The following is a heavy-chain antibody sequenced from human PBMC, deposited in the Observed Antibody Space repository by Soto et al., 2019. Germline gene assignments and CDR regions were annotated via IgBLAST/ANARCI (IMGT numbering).Heavy chain of an antibody. V-gene: IGHV2-26*01. J-gene: IGHJ4*02. CDR3: ARMLGYGYAY. CDR1: GFSLSNPRMS. D-gene: IGHD5-18*01. CDR2: ISSSDAK. Sequence: QVTLKESGPVLVKPTETLTLTCTVSGFSLSNPRMSVGWIRQPPGKALEWLAHISSSDAKSYNTSLRNRLTISKDASKSQVAPTLTNMDPVDTATYYCARMLGYGYAYWGQGTLVTVSS.